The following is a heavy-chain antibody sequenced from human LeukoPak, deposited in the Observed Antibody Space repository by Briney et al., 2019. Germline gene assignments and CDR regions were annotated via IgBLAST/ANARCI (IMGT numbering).Heavy chain of an antibody. J-gene: IGHJ4*02. CDR2: ISYSGST. Sequence: PSETLSLTCTVSGGSISSYYWGWIRQPPGRGLEWIGNISYSGSTYYNPSLKSRVTISVDTSKNQFSLKLSSVTAADTAVYYCARRGYSSDWYDYWGQGTLVTVSS. V-gene: IGHV4-39*01. CDR3: ARRGYSSDWYDY. CDR1: GGSISSYY. D-gene: IGHD6-19*01.